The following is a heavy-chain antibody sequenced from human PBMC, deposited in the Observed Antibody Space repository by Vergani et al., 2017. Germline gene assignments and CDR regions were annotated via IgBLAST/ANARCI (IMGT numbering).Heavy chain of an antibody. CDR1: GYTFTGYY. Sequence: QVQLVQSGAEVKKPGASVKVSCKASGYTFTGYYMHWVRQAPGQGLEWMGWINPNSGGTNYAQKFQGRVTMTRDTSISTAYMELSRLRSDDTAVYYCARAQYYYDSSGYSDAFDIWGQGTMVTGSS. V-gene: IGHV1-2*02. CDR3: ARAQYYYDSSGYSDAFDI. CDR2: INPNSGGT. J-gene: IGHJ3*02. D-gene: IGHD3-22*01.